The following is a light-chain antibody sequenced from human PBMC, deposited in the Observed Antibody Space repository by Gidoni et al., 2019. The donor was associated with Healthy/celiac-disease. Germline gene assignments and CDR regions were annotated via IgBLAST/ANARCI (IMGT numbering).Light chain of an antibody. CDR1: QSISSY. J-gene: IGKJ1*01. V-gene: IGKV1-39*01. Sequence: DIQMTQSPSSLSSSVGDRVTITCRASQSISSYLYWYQQKQGNAPKLLIYAASSLQGGIPTRFSGSGAGTDFTLTISSLQPEDFVTYCCQQSYCTPWTFGQGTKVEIK. CDR3: QQSYCTPWT. CDR2: AAS.